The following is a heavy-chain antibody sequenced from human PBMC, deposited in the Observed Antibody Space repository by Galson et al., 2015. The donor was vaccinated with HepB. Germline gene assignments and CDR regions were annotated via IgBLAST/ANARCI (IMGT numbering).Heavy chain of an antibody. J-gene: IGHJ2*01. Sequence: SVKVSCKASGGTFSSYAISWVRQAPGQGLEWMGRIIPILGIANYAQKFQGRVTITADKSTSTAYMELSSLRSEDTAVYYCAREEYYYGSGSYRRPSFYWYFDLWGRGTLVTVSS. V-gene: IGHV1-69*04. CDR1: GGTFSSYA. CDR3: AREEYYYGSGSYRRPSFYWYFDL. D-gene: IGHD3-10*01. CDR2: IIPILGIA.